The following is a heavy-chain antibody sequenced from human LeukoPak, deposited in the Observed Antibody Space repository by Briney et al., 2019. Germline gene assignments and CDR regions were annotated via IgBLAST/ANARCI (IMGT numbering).Heavy chain of an antibody. Sequence: PGGSLRLSCAASGFTFSSYAMSWVRQTPGKGLEWVSAIVDSGGGTYYADSVKGRFTISRDNSKNTLYLQMNSLRAEDTAVYYCARGYYSNYYWGQGTLVTVSS. V-gene: IGHV3-23*01. CDR3: ARGYYSNYY. CDR1: GFTFSSYA. J-gene: IGHJ4*02. D-gene: IGHD4-11*01. CDR2: IVDSGGGT.